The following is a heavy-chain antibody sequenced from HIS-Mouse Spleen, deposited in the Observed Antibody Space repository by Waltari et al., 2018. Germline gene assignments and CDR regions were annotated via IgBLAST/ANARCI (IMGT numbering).Heavy chain of an antibody. V-gene: IGHV4-39*07. CDR1: GGSISSSSYY. J-gene: IGHJ2*01. CDR3: AREIPYSSSWYDWYFDL. CDR2: IYYSGRT. D-gene: IGHD6-13*01. Sequence: QLQLQESGPGLVKPSETLSLTCTVSGGSISSSSYYWGWIRQPPGKGLEWIGSIYYSGRTDYNPPLKSRVTISVDTSKNQFSLKLSSVTAADTAVYYCAREIPYSSSWYDWYFDLWGRGTLVTVSS.